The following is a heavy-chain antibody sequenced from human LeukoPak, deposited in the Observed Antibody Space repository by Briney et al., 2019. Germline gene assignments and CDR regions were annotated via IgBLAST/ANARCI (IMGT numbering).Heavy chain of an antibody. CDR3: ARDVSPGGSWYLFDY. V-gene: IGHV4-59*11. D-gene: IGHD6-13*01. Sequence: TSSETLSLTCTVSGGSISSHYWSWIRQPPGKGLEWIGYIYYSGSTNYNPSLKSRVTISVDTSKNQFSLKPSSVTAADTAVYYCARDVSPGGSWYLFDYWGQGTLVTVSS. CDR2: IYYSGST. J-gene: IGHJ4*02. CDR1: GGSISSHY.